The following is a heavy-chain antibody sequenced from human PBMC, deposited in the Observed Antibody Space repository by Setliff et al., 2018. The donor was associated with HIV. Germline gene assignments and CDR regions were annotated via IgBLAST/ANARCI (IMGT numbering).Heavy chain of an antibody. CDR1: GGSISSTNYF. Sequence: LSLTCTVSGGSISSTNYFWGWIRQPPGKGLEWIGTIYYHGSTYYNPSLESRVTISIDTSKNQFSLQLTSVTAADTAVYYCVNPSGAMGDFDSWGQGTLVTVS. CDR3: VNPSGAMGDFDS. V-gene: IGHV4-39*01. CDR2: IYYHGST. J-gene: IGHJ4*02. D-gene: IGHD3-16*01.